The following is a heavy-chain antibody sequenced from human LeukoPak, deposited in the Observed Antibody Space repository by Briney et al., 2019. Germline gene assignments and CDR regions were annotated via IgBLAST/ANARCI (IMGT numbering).Heavy chain of an antibody. CDR1: GFTVSSKY. D-gene: IGHD3-22*01. V-gene: IGHV3-53*01. Sequence: PGGSLRLSCAASGFTVSSKYMSWVRQAPGKGLEWVSAIYAGGTTYYADSVKGRFTISRDNSKNTLYLQMNSLRADDTAVYYCARAPGYYDTSGHYYYGMDVWGQGTTVTVSS. CDR3: ARAPGYYDTSGHYYYGMDV. J-gene: IGHJ6*02. CDR2: IYAGGTT.